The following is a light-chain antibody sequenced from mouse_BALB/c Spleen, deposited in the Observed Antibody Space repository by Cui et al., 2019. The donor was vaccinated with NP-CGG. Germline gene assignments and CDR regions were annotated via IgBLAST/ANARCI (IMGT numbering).Light chain of an antibody. CDR1: TGAVTTSNY. Sequence: HVVVTHESALTTSPGEAVTLTCRSSTGAVTTSNYANWVQEKPDHLFTGLIGGTNNRAPGVPARFSGSLIGDKAALTITGAQTEDEAIYFCALWYSNHWVFGGGTKLTVL. V-gene: IGLV1*01. J-gene: IGLJ1*01. CDR2: GTN. CDR3: ALWYSNHWV.